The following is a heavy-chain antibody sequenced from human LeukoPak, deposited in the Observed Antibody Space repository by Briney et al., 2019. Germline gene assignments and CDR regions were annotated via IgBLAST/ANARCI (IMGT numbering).Heavy chain of an antibody. V-gene: IGHV3-15*01. D-gene: IGHD1-26*01. Sequence: GGSLRLSCAASGFTFSDTWMSWVRQAPGKGLEWIGRIKSKTDGGTTDFAAPVKGGFTISRDDSKNTLYLQMNSLKTEDTAVYYCATDLRWELRGDYWGQGTLVTVSS. CDR2: IKSKTDGGTT. J-gene: IGHJ4*02. CDR3: ATDLRWELRGDY. CDR1: GFTFSDTW.